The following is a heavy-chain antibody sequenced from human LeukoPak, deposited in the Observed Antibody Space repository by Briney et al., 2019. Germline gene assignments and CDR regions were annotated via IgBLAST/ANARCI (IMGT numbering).Heavy chain of an antibody. CDR2: IYHSGST. D-gene: IGHD2-2*01. V-gene: IGHV4-30-2*01. CDR1: GGSISSGGYY. CDR3: ASPPSPPDIVVVPAAPWWYYFQH. Sequence: SETLSLTCTVSGGSISSGGYYWSWIRQPPGKGLEWIGYIYHSGSTYYNPSLKSRVTISVDRSKNQFSLKLSSVTAADTAVYYCASPPSPPDIVVVPAAPWWYYFQHWGQGTLVTVSS. J-gene: IGHJ1*01.